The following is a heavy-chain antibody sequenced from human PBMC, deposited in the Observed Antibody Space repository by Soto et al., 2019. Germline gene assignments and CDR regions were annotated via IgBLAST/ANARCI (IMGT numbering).Heavy chain of an antibody. CDR2: ITSSSSFI. Sequence: GGSLRLSCAASGFTFSSYTMTWVRQAPGKGLEWVSSITSSSSFIYYADSVKARFTISRDDAKNSLYLQMNSLRAEDTAVYYCASFFYQWLVPDYWGQGTLVTVSS. J-gene: IGHJ4*02. D-gene: IGHD6-19*01. CDR3: ASFFYQWLVPDY. CDR1: GFTFSSYT. V-gene: IGHV3-21*01.